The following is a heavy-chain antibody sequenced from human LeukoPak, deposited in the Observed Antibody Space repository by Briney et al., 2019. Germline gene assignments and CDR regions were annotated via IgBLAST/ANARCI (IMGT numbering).Heavy chain of an antibody. CDR3: AGHYGSGTYVDQ. CDR1: GLTFDDYG. V-gene: IGHV3-20*04. J-gene: IGHJ4*02. D-gene: IGHD3-10*01. Sequence: GSLRLSCAASGLTFDDYGMGWVRQAPGKGLEWVSGISGNGGNTGYADSVKGRFTISRDNAKNSVDMQMNSLRVEDTALYYCAGHYGSGTYVDQWGQGTLVTVSS. CDR2: ISGNGGNT.